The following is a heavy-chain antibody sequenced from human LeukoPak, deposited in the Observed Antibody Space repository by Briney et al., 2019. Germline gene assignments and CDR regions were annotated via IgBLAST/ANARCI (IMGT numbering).Heavy chain of an antibody. Sequence: SETLSLTCAVSGGSISSSTWWSWVRQPPGKGLEWVGEIWHSGNTNYNPSLNDRVTISIDKSMNQFSLKLRSVTAAGAAIYYCSFYNHGWYFEYWGQGTLVTVSS. J-gene: IGHJ4*02. D-gene: IGHD3-10*01. CDR3: SFYNHGWYFEY. CDR2: IWHSGNT. CDR1: GGSISSSTW. V-gene: IGHV4/OR15-8*02.